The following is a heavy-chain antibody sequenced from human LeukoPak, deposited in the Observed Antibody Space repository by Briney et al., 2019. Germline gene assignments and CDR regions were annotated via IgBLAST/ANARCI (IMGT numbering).Heavy chain of an antibody. D-gene: IGHD6-6*01. CDR2: IYYSGST. V-gene: IGHV4-39*01. J-gene: IGHJ6*03. CDR1: GGSISSSSYY. CDR3: ARRGIAARSNYYYMDV. Sequence: SETLSLTCTVSGGSISSSSYYWGWIRQPPGEGLEWIGSIYYSGSTYYNPSLKSRVTISVDTSKNQFSLKLSSVTAADTAVYYCARRGIAARSNYYYMDVWGKGTTVTVSS.